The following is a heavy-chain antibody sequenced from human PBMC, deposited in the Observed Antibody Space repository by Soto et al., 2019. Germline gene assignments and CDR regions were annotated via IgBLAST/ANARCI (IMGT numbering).Heavy chain of an antibody. CDR2: IVPVFPSV. J-gene: IGHJ6*02. CDR3: AREMPSTAAAYFYYGLNG. D-gene: IGHD6-13*01. CDR1: GGAFNNYA. V-gene: IGHV1-69*18. Sequence: QVQLVQSGAEVKRPGSSVKVSCKASGGAFNNYAIYWVRQAPGQGREWLGTIVPVFPSVYYAPRFQGRLTITGDGSNYTVYMMLTSLKSEDTAVYYCAREMPSTAAAYFYYGLNGWGQGASGTVSS.